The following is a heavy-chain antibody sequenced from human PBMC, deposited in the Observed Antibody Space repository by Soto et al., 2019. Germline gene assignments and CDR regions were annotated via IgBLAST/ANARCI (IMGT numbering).Heavy chain of an antibody. Sequence: QITLKESGPTLVKPTQTLTLTCTFSGFSLSTSGVGVGWIRQPPGKALEWLALIYWDDDKRYSPSLKSRLTITKETSKNPVVLTMTNMDPVDTATYYWAPRPPITVTTGGFDYWGQGTLVTVSS. CDR1: GFSLSTSGVG. V-gene: IGHV2-5*02. D-gene: IGHD4-17*01. J-gene: IGHJ4*02. CDR3: APRPPITVTTGGFDY. CDR2: IYWDDDK.